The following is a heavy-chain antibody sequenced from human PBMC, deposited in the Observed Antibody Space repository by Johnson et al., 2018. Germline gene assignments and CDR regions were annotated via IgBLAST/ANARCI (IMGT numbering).Heavy chain of an antibody. D-gene: IGHD6-19*01. V-gene: IGHV3-33*06. J-gene: IGHJ3*01. CDR2: IWYDGSNK. CDR3: AKRGGIAVGGWDDAFDF. Sequence: VQLVESGGGVVQPGRSLRLSCAASGFTFSSYGMHWVRQAPGKGLEWVAVIWYDGSNKYYADSVKGRFTISRDNSKNKLYLQMNSRRAGDTAVYYCAKRGGIAVGGWDDAFDFWGQGTMVTVSS. CDR1: GFTFSSYG.